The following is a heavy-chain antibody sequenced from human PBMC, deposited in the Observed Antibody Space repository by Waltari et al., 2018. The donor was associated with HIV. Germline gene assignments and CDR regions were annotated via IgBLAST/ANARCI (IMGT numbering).Heavy chain of an antibody. Sequence: EVQLVESGGRLVQPGGSLSLSCPASGFTFIRYSMDWVRQAPGKGLEWVSYISSSGSTIYYADSVRGRFTISRDNAKNSLYLQLNSLRAEDTAVYYCARDYSGTYADFDYWGQGTLVTVSS. J-gene: IGHJ4*02. CDR2: ISSSGSTI. CDR1: GFTFIRYS. CDR3: ARDYSGTYADFDY. V-gene: IGHV3-48*01. D-gene: IGHD1-26*01.